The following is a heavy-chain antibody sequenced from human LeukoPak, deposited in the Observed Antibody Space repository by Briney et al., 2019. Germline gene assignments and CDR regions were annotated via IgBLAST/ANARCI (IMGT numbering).Heavy chain of an antibody. CDR2: ISYSGDTT. CDR3: ARGTLAGYFLGY. CDR1: GFTFNTYA. J-gene: IGHJ4*02. V-gene: IGHV3-23*01. D-gene: IGHD6-19*01. Sequence: GGSLRLSCAASGFTFNTYAMTWVRQAPGKGLEWVSSISYSGDTTDYAASVKGRLINSRDNSKNTLGLQMNSLRAEDTAIYYCARGTLAGYFLGYWGRGTLVTVSS.